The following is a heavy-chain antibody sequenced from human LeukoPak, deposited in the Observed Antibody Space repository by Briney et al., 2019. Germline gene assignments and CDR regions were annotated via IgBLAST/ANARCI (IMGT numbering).Heavy chain of an antibody. CDR1: GGSIRSYY. CDR2: IYYSGST. Sequence: SETLSLTCTVSGGSIRSYYWSWIRQPPGKGLEWIGYIYYSGSTNYNPSLKSRVTISVDTSRNQFSLNVSSVTAADTAVYYCARVLPYSSGWGVDYWGQGTLVTVSS. CDR3: ARVLPYSSGWGVDY. V-gene: IGHV4-59*01. J-gene: IGHJ4*02. D-gene: IGHD6-19*01.